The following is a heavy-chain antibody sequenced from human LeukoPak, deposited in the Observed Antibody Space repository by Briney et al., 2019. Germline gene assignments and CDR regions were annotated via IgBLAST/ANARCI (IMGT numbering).Heavy chain of an antibody. CDR3: ARAKYSSRWSLDY. V-gene: IGHV3-74*03. J-gene: IGHJ4*02. D-gene: IGHD6-13*01. CDR2: IDSNGGGA. CDR1: GFTFNIYW. Sequence: GGSLRLSCAPSGFTFNIYWMQWVRHVPGKGLVWVSRIDSNGGGATYADSVKGRFTTSRDNGNNTMYLQMNSLRAEDTAIYYCARAKYSSRWSLDYWGQGAPVTVSS.